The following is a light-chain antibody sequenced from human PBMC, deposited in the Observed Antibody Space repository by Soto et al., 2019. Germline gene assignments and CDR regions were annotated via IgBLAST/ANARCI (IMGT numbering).Light chain of an antibody. V-gene: IGKV3D-7*01. CDR2: VAS. Sequence: PGEGATLSWRAGQRVSYSYLTWFQQKPVHAPMLLIDVASTRATGIPARFSGSGAGTDFTLTISSLQAEDYAGYYCQQDYSISPWTFGGGTKVDIK. CDR3: QQDYSISPWT. CDR1: QRVSYSY. J-gene: IGKJ4*02.